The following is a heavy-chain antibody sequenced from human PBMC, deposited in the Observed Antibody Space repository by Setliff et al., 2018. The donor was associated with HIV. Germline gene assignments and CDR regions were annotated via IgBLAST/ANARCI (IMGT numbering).Heavy chain of an antibody. D-gene: IGHD2-8*01. CDR3: ATKVYCTNGVCLDAFDI. V-gene: IGHV1-18*01. CDR2: ISGYSGNT. CDR1: GYTFTSYG. Sequence: GASVKVSCKASGYTFTSYGVSWVRQAPGQGLEWMGWISGYSGNTNYAQKLQGRVTMTTDTSTSTAYMELSSLRSDDTAVYYCATKVYCTNGVCLDAFDIWGQGTMVTVSS. J-gene: IGHJ3*02.